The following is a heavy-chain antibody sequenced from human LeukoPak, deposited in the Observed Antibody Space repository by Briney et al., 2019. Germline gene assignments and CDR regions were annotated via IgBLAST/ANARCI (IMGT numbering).Heavy chain of an antibody. D-gene: IGHD1-26*01. Sequence: SVKVSCKASGGTFSSYAISWVRQAPGQGLEWVGGIIPIFGTANYAQKFQGRVTITTDESTSTAYMELSSLRSEDTAVYYCARGEIVGATFPLGYYYMDVWGKGTTVTVSS. CDR1: GGTFSSYA. CDR2: IIPIFGTA. CDR3: ARGEIVGATFPLGYYYMDV. V-gene: IGHV1-69*05. J-gene: IGHJ6*03.